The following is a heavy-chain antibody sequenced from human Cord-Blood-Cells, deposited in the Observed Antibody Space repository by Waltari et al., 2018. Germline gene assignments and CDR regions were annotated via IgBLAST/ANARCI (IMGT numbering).Heavy chain of an antibody. J-gene: IGHJ6*02. CDR1: GYTFTGYY. V-gene: IGHV1-2*07. CDR2: INPDSGGT. CDR3: ASGFLSGGYYDYGMYV. Sequence: QVPLVQSGAEVKKPGASVKVSCQASGYTFTGYYMPRVRQAPGQGTEWMGWINPDSGGTNDANKFQGRVTRHRETSSSTAYGALSRLRSEDTAVYYRASGFLSGGYYDYGMYVWGHGTTVTVSS. D-gene: IGHD3-10*01.